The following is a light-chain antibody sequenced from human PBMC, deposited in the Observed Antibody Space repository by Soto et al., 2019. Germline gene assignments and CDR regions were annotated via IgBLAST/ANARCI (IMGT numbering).Light chain of an antibody. CDR3: QQYGSSPQT. Sequence: EIVLTQSPGTLSLSPGERATLSCRASQSVSSNYLAWYQQKPGQAPRLLIYGESSRATGIPDRFSGSGSGTDFTLTISRLEPEDFAVYYCQQYGSSPQTFGQGTKVEIK. CDR2: GES. J-gene: IGKJ1*01. V-gene: IGKV3-20*01. CDR1: QSVSSNY.